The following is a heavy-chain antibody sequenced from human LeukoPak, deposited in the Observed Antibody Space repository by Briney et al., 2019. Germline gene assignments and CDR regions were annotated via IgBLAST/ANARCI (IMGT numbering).Heavy chain of an antibody. V-gene: IGHV1-69*06. Sequence: GASVKVSCKASGGTFSSYAISWVRQAPGQGLEWMGGIIPIFGTANYAQKFQGRVTITADKSTSTAYMELSSLRSEDTAVYYCARSHFDRYNWNPGPFDYWGQGTLVTVSS. CDR1: GGTFSSYA. D-gene: IGHD1-1*01. CDR3: ARSHFDRYNWNPGPFDY. J-gene: IGHJ4*02. CDR2: IIPIFGTA.